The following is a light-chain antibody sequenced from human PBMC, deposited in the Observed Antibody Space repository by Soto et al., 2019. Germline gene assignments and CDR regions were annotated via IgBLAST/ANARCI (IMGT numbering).Light chain of an antibody. CDR3: QQYNTSPPGYT. V-gene: IGKV3-20*01. CDR2: ALS. Sequence: IVLTQSPGTLSLSPGERVTLSCRASQSVSSTYLAWYQQKPGQAPRLLVYALSRRATGIPDRFSGSRSGTHFTLTISRLEPEDFAVYYCQQYNTSPPGYTFGQGTKLEIK. CDR1: QSVSSTY. J-gene: IGKJ2*01.